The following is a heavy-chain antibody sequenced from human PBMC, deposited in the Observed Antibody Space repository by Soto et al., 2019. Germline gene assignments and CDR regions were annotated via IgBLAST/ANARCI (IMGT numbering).Heavy chain of an antibody. CDR2: ISFDGTKK. J-gene: IGHJ6*02. CDR3: AREDDYGYRYINYGLDV. Sequence: SGGSLRLSCAASGFTFNIYALHWVRQAPGKGLEWVAVISFDGTKKYYSDSVKGRFTISRDNLKNTLYLQMNSLRVEDAALYFCAREDDYGYRYINYGLDVWGQGTTVTVSS. CDR1: GFTFNIYA. D-gene: IGHD4-17*01. V-gene: IGHV3-30-3*01.